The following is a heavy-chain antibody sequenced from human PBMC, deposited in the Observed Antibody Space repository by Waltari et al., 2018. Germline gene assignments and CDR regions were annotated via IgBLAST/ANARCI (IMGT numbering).Heavy chain of an antibody. CDR3: ARVFTYSSGWYHLDL. CDR1: GYTFTNTG. Sequence: QVPLVQSGGEVKKPGASVQLSCNASGYTFTNTGISWVRQAPGQGLEWMGWIGPYSGNTDYAQSLQGRVTMTTDTPTSTAYLELTSLRSDDTAVYYCARVFTYSSGWYHLDLWGQGTLITVS. V-gene: IGHV1-18*01. CDR2: IGPYSGNT. D-gene: IGHD6-13*01. J-gene: IGHJ5*02.